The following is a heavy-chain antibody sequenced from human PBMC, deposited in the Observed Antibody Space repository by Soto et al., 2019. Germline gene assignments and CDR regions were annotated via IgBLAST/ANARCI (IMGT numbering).Heavy chain of an antibody. Sequence: SETLSLTCTVSGGSIRDYFWTWIRQRPGEVLEWIGFISYSGYTFQNPSLKSRLLLSVDTSKNQFSLELNFVTAADTAVYYCARGPTPSWSSYRFSYFDSWGPGSLVTVSS. CDR3: ARGPTPSWSSYRFSYFDS. V-gene: IGHV4-31*03. D-gene: IGHD3-16*02. CDR2: ISYSGYT. CDR1: GGSIRDYF. J-gene: IGHJ4*01.